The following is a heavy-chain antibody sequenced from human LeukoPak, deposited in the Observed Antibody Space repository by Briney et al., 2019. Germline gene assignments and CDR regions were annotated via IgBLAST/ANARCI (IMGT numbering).Heavy chain of an antibody. CDR3: ARGGYSYAFDY. CDR2: MSGSGGGT. D-gene: IGHD5-18*01. Sequence: GGSLRLSCAASGFTFSNYAMNWVRQAPGKGLEWVSLMSGSGGGTYYADSVKGRFTISRDNSKNTLYLQMNSLRAEDTAVYYCARGGYSYAFDYWGQGTLVTVSS. CDR1: GFTFSNYA. V-gene: IGHV3-23*01. J-gene: IGHJ4*02.